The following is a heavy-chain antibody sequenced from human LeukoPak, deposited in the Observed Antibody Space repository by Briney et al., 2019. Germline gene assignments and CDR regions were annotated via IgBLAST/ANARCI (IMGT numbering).Heavy chain of an antibody. CDR1: GFTFSSYA. D-gene: IGHD2-2*01. CDR3: AKGAYCSSTSCYDDY. V-gene: IGHV3-30-3*01. CDR2: ISYDGSNK. Sequence: PGGSLRLSCAASGFTFSSYAMHWVRQAPGKGLEWVAVISYDGSNKYYADSVKGRFTISRDNSKNTLYLQMNSLRAEDTAVYYCAKGAYCSSTSCYDDYWGQGTLVTVSS. J-gene: IGHJ4*02.